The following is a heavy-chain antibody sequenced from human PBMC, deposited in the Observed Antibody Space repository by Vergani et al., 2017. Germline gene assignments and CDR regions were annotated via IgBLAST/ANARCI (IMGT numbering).Heavy chain of an antibody. CDR1: GYTFTAYY. CDR2: ISPDGFST. J-gene: IGHJ5*02. CDR3: ASAGPSGGWFDP. Sequence: QVQLVQSGAEVGKPGASVKISCKASGYTFTAYYIHWVRQAPEQGLEWVGVISPDGFSTFYAQKFQGRVTITRDTSTSTVYVEVTSLRSDDTAVYYCASAGPSGGWFDPWGQGTLVTVSS. V-gene: IGHV1-46*01. D-gene: IGHD1-26*01.